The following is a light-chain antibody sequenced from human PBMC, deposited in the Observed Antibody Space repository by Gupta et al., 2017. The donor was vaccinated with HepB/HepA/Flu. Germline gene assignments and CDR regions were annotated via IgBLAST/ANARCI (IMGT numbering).Light chain of an antibody. CDR1: QSLVYKDGNTY. J-gene: IGKJ2*01. V-gene: IGKV2-30*01. Sequence: DVVMTQSPLSLPVILGQPASISCRSSQSLVYKDGNTYLNWFQQRPGQSPRRLIYKVSNRDSGVPDRFSGSGSGTDFTLKISRVEADDVGVYYCMQGKRWPYTFGQGTKLEIK. CDR2: KVS. CDR3: MQGKRWPYT.